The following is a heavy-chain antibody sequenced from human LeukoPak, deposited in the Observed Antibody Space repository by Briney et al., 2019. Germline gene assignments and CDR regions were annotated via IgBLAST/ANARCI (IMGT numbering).Heavy chain of an antibody. V-gene: IGHV3-30*18. D-gene: IGHD1-14*01. J-gene: IGHJ3*02. Sequence: PGGSLRLSCAASGFTFSSYGRHWVRQAPGKGLEWVEVISYDGSNKYYADSVKGRFTISRDNSKNTLYLQMNSLRAEDTAVYYCANKGMTTQAFDIWGQGTMVTVSS. CDR3: ANKGMTTQAFDI. CDR2: ISYDGSNK. CDR1: GFTFSSYG.